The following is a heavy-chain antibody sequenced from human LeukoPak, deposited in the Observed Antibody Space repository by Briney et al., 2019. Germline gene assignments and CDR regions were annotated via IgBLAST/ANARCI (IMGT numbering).Heavy chain of an antibody. CDR1: GFKFSSSA. Sequence: GGSLRLSCAASGFKFSSSAMGWVRQAPGQGLEWVSSISDSTGRTYYADSVKGRFTISRDNSKSTLYLQMNSLRADDTAIYYCAQGGTYWGQGTLVTVSS. V-gene: IGHV3-23*01. J-gene: IGHJ4*02. CDR3: AQGGTY. CDR2: ISDSTGRT.